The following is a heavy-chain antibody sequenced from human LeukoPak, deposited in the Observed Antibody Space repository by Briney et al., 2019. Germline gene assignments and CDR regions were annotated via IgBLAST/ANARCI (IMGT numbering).Heavy chain of an antibody. CDR1: GFTFSSYG. CDR2: ISYDGSNK. V-gene: IGHV3-30*03. D-gene: IGHD3-9*01. CDR3: ASGSYDILTGYNGGDY. Sequence: PGGSLRLSCAASGFTFSSYGMHWVRQAPGKGLEWVAVISYDGSNKYYADSVKGRFTISRDNSKNTLYLQMNSLRAEDTAVYYCASGSYDILTGYNGGDYWGQGTLVTVSS. J-gene: IGHJ4*02.